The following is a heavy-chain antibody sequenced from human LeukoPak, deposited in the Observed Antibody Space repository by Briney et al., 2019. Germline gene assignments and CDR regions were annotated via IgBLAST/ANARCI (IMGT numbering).Heavy chain of an antibody. Sequence: AGSLRLSCAASGFTFSTCAMSWVRQAPGKGLEWVSTISGGGRSTDYADSVKGQFTISRDNSKNTLYLQMNSLRAEDTAVYYCARERYFDYWGQGTLVTVSS. CDR2: ISGGGRST. J-gene: IGHJ4*02. V-gene: IGHV3-23*01. CDR1: GFTFSTCA. CDR3: ARERYFDY.